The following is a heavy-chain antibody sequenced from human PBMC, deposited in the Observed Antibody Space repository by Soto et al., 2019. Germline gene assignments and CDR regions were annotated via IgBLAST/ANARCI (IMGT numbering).Heavy chain of an antibody. CDR3: ARDINTVEDIVVVVAATPAHAFDI. J-gene: IGHJ3*02. V-gene: IGHV1-3*01. CDR2: INAGNGNT. CDR1: GYTFTSYA. Sequence: VKVSCKASGYTFTSYAMHWVRQAPGQRLEWMGWINAGNGNTNYAQKLQGRVTMTTDTSTSTAYMELRSLRSDDTAVYYCARDINTVEDIVVVVAATPAHAFDIWGQGTMVTVSS. D-gene: IGHD2-15*01.